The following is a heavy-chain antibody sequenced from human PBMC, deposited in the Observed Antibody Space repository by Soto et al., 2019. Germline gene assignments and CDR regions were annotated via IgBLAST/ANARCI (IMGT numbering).Heavy chain of an antibody. CDR3: ARWREDVVVSLYWFDP. V-gene: IGHV1-18*01. CDR2: ISAYNGNT. CDR1: GYTFTSYG. J-gene: IGHJ5*02. Sequence: GASVKVSCKASGYTFTSYGISWVRQAPGQGLEWMGWISAYNGNTNYAQKLQGRVTMTTDTSTSTAYMELRSLRSDDTAVYYCARWREDVVVSLYWFDPWGQGTLVTVSS. D-gene: IGHD2-2*01.